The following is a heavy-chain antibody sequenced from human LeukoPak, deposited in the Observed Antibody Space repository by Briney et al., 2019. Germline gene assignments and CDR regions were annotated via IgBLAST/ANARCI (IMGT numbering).Heavy chain of an antibody. CDR3: ARGYYYDSSGYPMVAFDI. CDR2: INHSGST. Sequence: SETLSLTCAVYGGSFSGYYWSWIRQPPGKGLEWIGDINHSGSTNYNPSLKSRVTISVDTSKNQFSLKLSSVTAADTAVYYRARGYYYDSSGYPMVAFDIWGQGTMVTVSS. J-gene: IGHJ3*02. CDR1: GGSFSGYY. V-gene: IGHV4-34*01. D-gene: IGHD3-22*01.